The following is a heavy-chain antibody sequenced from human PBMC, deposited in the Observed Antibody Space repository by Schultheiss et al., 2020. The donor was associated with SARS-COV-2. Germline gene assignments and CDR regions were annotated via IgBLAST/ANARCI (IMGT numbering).Heavy chain of an antibody. CDR2: IIYSGST. CDR3: ARHGNGFH. Sequence: SETLSLTCAVYGGSFSGYYWSWIRQHPGKGLEWIGSIIYSGSTYYNPSLKSRVTISVDTSKNQFSLKLSSVTAADTAVYYCARHGNGFHWGQGTLVTVSS. V-gene: IGHV4-34*12. CDR1: GGSFSGYY. J-gene: IGHJ4*02. D-gene: IGHD1-1*01.